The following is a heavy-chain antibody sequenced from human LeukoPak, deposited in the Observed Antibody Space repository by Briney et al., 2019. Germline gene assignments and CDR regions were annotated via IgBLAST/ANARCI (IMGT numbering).Heavy chain of an antibody. D-gene: IGHD3-10*01. CDR1: GASIGSYN. CDR2: IYYSGST. Sequence: SETLSLTCTVSGASIGSYNWSWFRQPPGKGLEWIGYIYYSGSTNYNPSLKSRVTLSVDTSKNQFSLKLSSVTAADTAVYYCARDLGDYYGSGSYSAFDIWGQGTMVTVSS. CDR3: ARDLGDYYGSGSYSAFDI. V-gene: IGHV4-59*01. J-gene: IGHJ3*02.